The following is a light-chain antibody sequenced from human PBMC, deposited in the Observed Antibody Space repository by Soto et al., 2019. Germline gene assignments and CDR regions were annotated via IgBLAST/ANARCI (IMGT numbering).Light chain of an antibody. CDR2: AAS. CDR3: LQHNSYPWT. CDR1: QGIRID. V-gene: IGKV1-17*01. Sequence: DIQMTQSPSSLSASVGDRVTITCRASQGIRIDLGWYQQKPGKAPKRLIYAASSLESGVPSRFSGSGSGTEFTLTISGLQPDDFASYYCLQHNSYPWTFGQGTKVDIK. J-gene: IGKJ1*01.